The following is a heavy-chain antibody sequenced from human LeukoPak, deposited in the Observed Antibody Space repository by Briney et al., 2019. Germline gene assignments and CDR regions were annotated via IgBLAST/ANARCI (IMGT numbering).Heavy chain of an antibody. V-gene: IGHV4-59*01. Sequence: ASETLSLTCTVSGGSISSYYWSWIRQPPGKGLEWIGYIYYSGSTNYNPSLKSRVTISVDTSKNQFSLKLSSATAADTAVYYCARCSSSAGDYYYYGMDVWVQGTTVTVSS. J-gene: IGHJ6*02. CDR1: GGSISSYY. CDR3: ARCSSSAGDYYYYGMDV. D-gene: IGHD6-13*01. CDR2: IYYSGST.